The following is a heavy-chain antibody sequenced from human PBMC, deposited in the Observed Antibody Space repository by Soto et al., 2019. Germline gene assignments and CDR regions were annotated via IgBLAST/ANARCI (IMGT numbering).Heavy chain of an antibody. Sequence: TLSLTCTVSGGSISSGGYYWSWIRQHPGKGLEWIGYIYYSGSTYYNPSLKSRVTISVDTSKNQFSLKLSSVTAADTAVYYCARDNRFYGGNSWFDYWGQGTLVTVSS. D-gene: IGHD4-17*01. CDR1: GGSISSGGYY. CDR2: IYYSGST. CDR3: ARDNRFYGGNSWFDY. V-gene: IGHV4-31*03. J-gene: IGHJ4*02.